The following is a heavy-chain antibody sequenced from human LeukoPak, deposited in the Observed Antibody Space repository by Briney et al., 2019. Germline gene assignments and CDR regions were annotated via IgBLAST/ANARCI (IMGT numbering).Heavy chain of an antibody. Sequence: ASVKVSCKAFGYTFTSNYMYWVRQAPGQGPEWMGVSSPSGGSTTYAQKFQGRVTLTRDMSTSTDYLELSSLRSEDTAVYYCARDNSVRDEAWWFNPWGQGTLVTVSS. CDR2: SSPSGGST. V-gene: IGHV1-46*01. CDR1: GYTFTSNY. CDR3: ARDNSVRDEAWWFNP. D-gene: IGHD5-24*01. J-gene: IGHJ5*02.